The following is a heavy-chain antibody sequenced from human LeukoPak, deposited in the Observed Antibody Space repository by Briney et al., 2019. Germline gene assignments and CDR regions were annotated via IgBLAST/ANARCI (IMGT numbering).Heavy chain of an antibody. CDR2: ISSSSSYI. V-gene: IGHV3-21*01. CDR1: GFTSSSYS. Sequence: GGSLRLSCAASGFTSSSYSMNWVRQAPGKGLEWVSSISSSSSYIYYADSVKGRFTISRDNAKNSLYLQMNSLRAEDTAVYYCARSPRTKYSYGPGFDYWGQGTLVTVSS. D-gene: IGHD5-18*01. J-gene: IGHJ4*02. CDR3: ARSPRTKYSYGPGFDY.